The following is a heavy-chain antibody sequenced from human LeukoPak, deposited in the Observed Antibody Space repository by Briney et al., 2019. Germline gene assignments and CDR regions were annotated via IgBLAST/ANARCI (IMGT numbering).Heavy chain of an antibody. V-gene: IGHV1-2*06. D-gene: IGHD2-8*01. CDR1: GYTFTDSY. J-gene: IGHJ6*03. CDR3: ARSARHCNNGVCFTGYYIDL. Sequence: EASVKVSCKTSGYTFTDSYIHWVRQAPGQGLEWMGRINPNSGDPNYPQKFQGRVTMTRDTSISTAYMEMSSLTSDDTAVYYCARSARHCNNGVCFTGYYIDLWGKGTTVIVSS. CDR2: INPNSGDP.